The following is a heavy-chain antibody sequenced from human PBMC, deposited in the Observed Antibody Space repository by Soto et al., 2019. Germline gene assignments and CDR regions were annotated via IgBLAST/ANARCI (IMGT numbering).Heavy chain of an antibody. J-gene: IGHJ4*02. CDR1: GFTFSSYS. V-gene: IGHV3-21*01. Sequence: GSLRLSCAASGFTFSSYSMNWVRQAPGKGLEWVSSISSSRSYIYYADSVKGRFTISRDNAKNSLYLQMNSLRAEDTAVYYCARGSSSWYWADYWGQGTLVTVSS. D-gene: IGHD6-13*01. CDR3: ARGSSSWYWADY. CDR2: ISSSRSYI.